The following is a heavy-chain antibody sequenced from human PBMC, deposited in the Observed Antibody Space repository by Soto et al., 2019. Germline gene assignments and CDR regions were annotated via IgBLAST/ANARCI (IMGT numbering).Heavy chain of an antibody. CDR1: GYTFTSYG. CDR3: ARGEGVYYYYYGMDV. V-gene: IGHV1-18*01. Sequence: GASVKVSCKASGYTFTSYGISCVRQAPGQVLEWMGWISAYNGNTNYAQKLQGRVTMTTDTSTSTAYMELRSLRSDDTAVYYCARGEGVYYYYYGMDVWGQGTTVTVSS. J-gene: IGHJ6*02. D-gene: IGHD1-26*01. CDR2: ISAYNGNT.